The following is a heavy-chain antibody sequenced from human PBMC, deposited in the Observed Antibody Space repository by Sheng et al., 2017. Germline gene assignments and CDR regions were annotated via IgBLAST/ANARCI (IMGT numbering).Heavy chain of an antibody. CDR1: GFTFDDYA. CDR2: ISWNSGSI. CDR3: AKGGSSSYFDY. V-gene: IGHV3-9*03. Sequence: EVQLVESGGGLVQPGRSLRLSCAASGFTFDDYAMHWVRQAPGKGLEWVSGISWNSGSIGYADSVKGRFTISRDNAKNSLYLQMNSLRAEDMALYYCAKGGSSSYFDYWGQGTLVTVSS. D-gene: IGHD6-13*01. J-gene: IGHJ4*02.